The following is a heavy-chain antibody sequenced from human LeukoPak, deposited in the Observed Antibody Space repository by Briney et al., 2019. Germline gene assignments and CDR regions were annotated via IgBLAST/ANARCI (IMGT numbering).Heavy chain of an antibody. J-gene: IGHJ4*02. Sequence: SETLSLTCAVYGGSFSGYYWSWIRQPPGKGLEWIGRIYYSGSTNYNPSLKSRVTISVDTSKNQFSLKLSSVTAADTAVYYCARGGGYCSGGSCFYFDYWGQGTLVTVSS. CDR3: ARGGGYCSGGSCFYFDY. CDR1: GGSFSGYY. V-gene: IGHV4-59*01. CDR2: IYYSGST. D-gene: IGHD2-15*01.